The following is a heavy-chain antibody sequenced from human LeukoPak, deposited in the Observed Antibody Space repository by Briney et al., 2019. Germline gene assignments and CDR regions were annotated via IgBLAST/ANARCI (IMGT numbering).Heavy chain of an antibody. CDR3: ARELVPAANDY. V-gene: IGHV4-61*02. J-gene: IGHJ4*02. Sequence: SETLSLTCTVSGGSISSGSYYWSWIRQPAGKGLEWIGRIYTSGSTNYNPSLKSRVTISVDTSKNQFSLKLSSVTAADTAVYYCARELVPAANDYWGQGTLVTVSS. CDR2: IYTSGST. CDR1: GGSISSGSYY. D-gene: IGHD2-2*01.